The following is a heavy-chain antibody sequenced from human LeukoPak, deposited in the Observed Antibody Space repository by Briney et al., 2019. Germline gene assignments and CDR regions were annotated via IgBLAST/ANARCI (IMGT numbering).Heavy chain of an antibody. CDR2: INHSGST. D-gene: IGHD3-3*01. CDR3: ARAYDFWSGMYYYGMDV. CDR1: GGSFSGYY. V-gene: IGHV4-34*01. J-gene: IGHJ6*02. Sequence: TSETLSLTCAVYGGSFSGYYWIWIRQPPGKGLEWTGEINHSGSTNYNPSLKSRVTISVDTSKNQFSLKLSSVTAADTAVYYCARAYDFWSGMYYYGMDVWGQGTTVTVSS.